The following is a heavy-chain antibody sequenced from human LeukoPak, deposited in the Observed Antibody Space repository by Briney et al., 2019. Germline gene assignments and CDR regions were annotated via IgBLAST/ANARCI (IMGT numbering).Heavy chain of an antibody. J-gene: IGHJ4*02. V-gene: IGHV1-69*01. CDR2: IIPIFGTA. CDR1: GGTFSSYA. D-gene: IGHD3-10*01. CDR3: ARARHFGSGSYLPLFDY. Sequence: SVKVSCKASGGTFSSYAISWVRQAPGQGLEWRGGIIPIFGTANYAQKFQGRVTITADESTSTAYMELSSLRSEDTAVYYCARARHFGSGSYLPLFDYWGQGTLVTVSS.